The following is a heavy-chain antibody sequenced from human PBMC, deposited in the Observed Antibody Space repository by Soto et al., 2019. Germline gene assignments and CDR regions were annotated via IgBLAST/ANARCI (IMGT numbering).Heavy chain of an antibody. CDR1: GYTFTSYG. CDR3: ATGPSSRYYYGSGSYLGYYYGMDV. J-gene: IGHJ6*02. CDR2: ISAYNGNT. D-gene: IGHD3-10*01. Sequence: ASVKVSCKASGYTFTSYGISWVRQAPGQGLEWMGWISAYNGNTNYAQKLQGRVTMTTDTSTSTAYMELRSLRSDDTAVYYCATGPSSRYYYGSGSYLGYYYGMDVWG. V-gene: IGHV1-18*01.